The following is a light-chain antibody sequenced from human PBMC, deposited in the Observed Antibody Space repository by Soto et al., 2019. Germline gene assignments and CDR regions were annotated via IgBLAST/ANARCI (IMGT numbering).Light chain of an antibody. Sequence: QMTQSPSSLSAPVGDRVTITFRASQGIRSELGWYQQKPGKAPNLLIYTASTLQSGVPSRFSGSGSGTDFTLTISSLQPEDFATYYCIQDYNYPLTFGGGTEVDIK. CDR1: QGIRSE. CDR3: IQDYNYPLT. CDR2: TAS. J-gene: IGKJ4*01. V-gene: IGKV1-6*01.